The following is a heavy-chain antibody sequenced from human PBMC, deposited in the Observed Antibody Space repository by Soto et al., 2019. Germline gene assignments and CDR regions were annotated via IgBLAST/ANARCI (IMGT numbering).Heavy chain of an antibody. D-gene: IGHD7-27*01. CDR1: GFTFSTYC. Sequence: GGSLRLSCAASGFTFSTYCMHWVRQVPGKGLVWVSRINSDGGSTTYADSVKGRFTISRDNAKSTLYLQLNSLRVEDTAVYYCASSLLTPFDYWGQGTLVTVSS. CDR2: INSDGGST. CDR3: ASSLLTPFDY. J-gene: IGHJ4*02. V-gene: IGHV3-74*01.